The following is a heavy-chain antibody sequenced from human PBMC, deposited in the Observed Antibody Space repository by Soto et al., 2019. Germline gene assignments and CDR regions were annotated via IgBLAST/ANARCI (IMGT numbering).Heavy chain of an antibody. Sequence: SETLSLTCTVSGGSIISGGYYWSWIRQHPGKGLEWIGYIYYSGSTYYNPSLKSRVTISVDTSKNQFSLKLSSVTAADTAVYYCSITMVRGVMDVWGQGTTVTVSS. D-gene: IGHD3-10*01. J-gene: IGHJ6*02. V-gene: IGHV4-31*03. CDR3: SITMVRGVMDV. CDR2: IYYSGST. CDR1: GGSIISGGYY.